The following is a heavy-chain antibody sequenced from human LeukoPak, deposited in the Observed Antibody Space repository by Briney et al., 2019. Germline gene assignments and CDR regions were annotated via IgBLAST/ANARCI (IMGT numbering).Heavy chain of an antibody. CDR2: INHSGST. CDR3: ARVWGASSSYYFLGH. Sequence: PSETLSLTCAVYGGSFSGYYWTWIRQPPGKGLEWIGEINHSGSTNYNPSLKSRFTISVDTSKNQFSLKLTSVTAADTAVYYCARVWGASSSYYFLGHWGQGTLVTVSS. CDR1: GGSFSGYY. D-gene: IGHD3-22*01. J-gene: IGHJ4*02. V-gene: IGHV4-34*01.